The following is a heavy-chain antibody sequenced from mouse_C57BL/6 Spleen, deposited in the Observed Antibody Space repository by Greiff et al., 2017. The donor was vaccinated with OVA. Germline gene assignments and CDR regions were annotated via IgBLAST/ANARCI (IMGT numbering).Heavy chain of an antibody. D-gene: IGHD2-3*01. CDR2: INPSNGGT. J-gene: IGHJ1*03. CDR1: GYTFTSYW. V-gene: IGHV1-53*01. CDR3: ASEVYDGYPWYFDV. Sequence: VQLQQPGTELVKPGASVKLSCKASGYTFTSYWMHWVKQRPGQGLEWIGNINPSNGGTNYNEKFKSKATLTVDKSSSTAYMQLSSLTSEDSAVYYCASEVYDGYPWYFDVWGTGTTVTVSS.